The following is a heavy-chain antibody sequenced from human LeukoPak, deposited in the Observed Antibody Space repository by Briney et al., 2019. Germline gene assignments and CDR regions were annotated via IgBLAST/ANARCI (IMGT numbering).Heavy chain of an antibody. CDR2: INSDGSFT. V-gene: IGHV3-74*01. D-gene: IGHD5-18*01. Sequence: PGGSLRLSCAPSGFTFSNYWMHWVRQAPGKGLVWVSRINSDGSFTSYADSVKGRFTISRDNAKNTLYLQMNSLRAEDTAVYYCARDWRGSTYGYFDPWGQGTLVTVSS. CDR1: GFTFSNYW. J-gene: IGHJ5*02. CDR3: ARDWRGSTYGYFDP.